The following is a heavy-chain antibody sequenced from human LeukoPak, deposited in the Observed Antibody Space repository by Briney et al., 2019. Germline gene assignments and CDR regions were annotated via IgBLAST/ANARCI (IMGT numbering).Heavy chain of an antibody. CDR1: SASMSQSDYF. CDR2: IYYSRST. Sequence: SETLSLTCTVSSASMSQSDYFWGWIRQPQGKGLEWIGSIYYSRSTYYSLSLKGRVTISVDTSQHQFSLKLNSVTAADPAVYYWEIRSEYGDPFNYWGQGTLVTVSS. J-gene: IGHJ4*02. D-gene: IGHD4-17*01. CDR3: EIRSEYGDPFNY. V-gene: IGHV4-39*01.